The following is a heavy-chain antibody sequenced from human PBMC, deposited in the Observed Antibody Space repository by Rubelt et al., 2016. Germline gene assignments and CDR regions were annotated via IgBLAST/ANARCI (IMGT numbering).Heavy chain of an antibody. CDR3: ASAVLDY. V-gene: IGHV3-48*01. J-gene: IGHJ4*02. CDR2: ITSSSDTI. CDR1: GFTFSKYS. Sequence: VQLVESGGGVVQPGRSLRLSCAASGFTFSKYSMNWVRQAPGKGLEWVSYITSSSDTIFYADSVRGRFTISRDNAKNSLYLQVNSLRAEDTALYYCASAVLDYWGQGTLVIVSS.